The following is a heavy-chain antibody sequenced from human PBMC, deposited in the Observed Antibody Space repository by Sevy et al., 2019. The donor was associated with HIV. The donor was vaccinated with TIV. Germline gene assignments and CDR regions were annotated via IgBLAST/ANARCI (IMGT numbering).Heavy chain of an antibody. Sequence: ASVKVSCKASEHTFTDNYIHWVRQAPGQGLEWMGWINPKSGGTEYAQKFQGRVTMTRDTSLSTVYMVLIRLRSDDTAVYFCAKGGSGSFKAWFDPWGQRTLVTVSS. V-gene: IGHV1-2*02. CDR3: AKGGSGSFKAWFDP. CDR2: INPKSGGT. CDR1: EHTFTDNY. D-gene: IGHD1-26*01. J-gene: IGHJ5*02.